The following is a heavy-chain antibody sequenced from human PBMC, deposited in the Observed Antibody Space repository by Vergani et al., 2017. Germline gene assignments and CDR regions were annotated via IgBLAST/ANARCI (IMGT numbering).Heavy chain of an antibody. Sequence: QVQLQESGPGLVKPSETLSLTCTVSGGSISSYYWSWIRQPPGKGLEWIGYIYYSGSTNYNPSLKSRVTISVDTSKNQFSLKLSSVTAADTAVYYCARGGDGSSWTWIWFDPWGQGTLVTVSS. CDR3: ARGGDGSSWTWIWFDP. CDR2: IYYSGST. J-gene: IGHJ5*02. D-gene: IGHD6-13*01. CDR1: GGSISSYY. V-gene: IGHV4-59*01.